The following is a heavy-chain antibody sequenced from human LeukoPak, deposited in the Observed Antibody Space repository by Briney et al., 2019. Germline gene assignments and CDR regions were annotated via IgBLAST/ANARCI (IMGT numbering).Heavy chain of an antibody. Sequence: SETLSLTCTVSGGSISSGGYYWSWIRQHPGKGLEWIGYIYYSGSTYYNPSLKSRVTISVDTSKNQFSLKLSSVTAADTAVYYCTRTYSSKLGSLYWGQGTLVTVSS. V-gene: IGHV4-31*03. CDR2: IYYSGST. CDR3: TRTYSSKLGSLY. CDR1: GGSISSGGYY. D-gene: IGHD6-13*01. J-gene: IGHJ4*02.